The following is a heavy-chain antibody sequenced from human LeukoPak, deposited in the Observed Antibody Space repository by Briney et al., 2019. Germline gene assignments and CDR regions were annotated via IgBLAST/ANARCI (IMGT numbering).Heavy chain of an antibody. CDR3: TRTIFGVVIQYYYYMDV. CDR1: GFTFGDYA. Sequence: PGRSLRLSCTASGFTFGDYAMSWVRQAPGKGLEWVGFIRSKAYGGTTEYAASVKGRFTISRDDSKSIAYLQMNSLKTEDTAVYDCTRTIFGVVIQYYYYMDVWGKGTTVTVSS. J-gene: IGHJ6*03. CDR2: IRSKAYGGTT. D-gene: IGHD3-3*01. V-gene: IGHV3-49*04.